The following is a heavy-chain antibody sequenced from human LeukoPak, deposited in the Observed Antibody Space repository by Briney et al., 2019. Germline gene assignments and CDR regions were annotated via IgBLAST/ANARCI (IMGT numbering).Heavy chain of an antibody. D-gene: IGHD3-9*01. J-gene: IGHJ4*02. CDR2: IYYSGST. Sequence: SGTLSLTCTVSGGSISSYYWSWIRQLPGKGLEWVGYIYYSGSTNYNPSLKSRVTISVDTSKNQFSLKLSSVTAADTAVDYCARSTHLLYYDILAGYGPFDYWGQGTLVTVSS. CDR3: ARSTHLLYYDILAGYGPFDY. V-gene: IGHV4-59*01. CDR1: GGSISSYY.